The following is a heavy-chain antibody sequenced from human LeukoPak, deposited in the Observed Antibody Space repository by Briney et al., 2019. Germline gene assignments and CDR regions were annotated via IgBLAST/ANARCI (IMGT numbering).Heavy chain of an antibody. CDR3: AKDFRIGYSAHFDY. J-gene: IGHJ4*02. D-gene: IGHD2-21*01. CDR2: IYENGGTT. CDR1: GFTFRSHA. V-gene: IGHV3-23*01. Sequence: GGSLRLSCVGSGFTFRSHAMSRVRQAPEKGLEFVSGIYENGGTTYYADSVKGRFSISRDNSKNTLYLQMDSPRGEDTAVYYCAKDFRIGYSAHFDYWGQGALVTVSS.